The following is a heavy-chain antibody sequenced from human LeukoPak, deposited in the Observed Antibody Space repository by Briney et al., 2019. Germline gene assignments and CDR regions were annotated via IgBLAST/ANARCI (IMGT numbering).Heavy chain of an antibody. J-gene: IGHJ4*02. CDR1: GFSFRNYG. Sequence: GGSLRLSCAASGFSFRNYGMHWVRQAPGKGLEWVAFMGYDGSNKYYADSVKGRFTISRDNSKNTLYLLMDSLRTEDTAVYYCASGGEPRWDWGQGTLVTVSS. CDR3: ASGGEPRWD. V-gene: IGHV3-30*02. D-gene: IGHD1-26*01. CDR2: MGYDGSNK.